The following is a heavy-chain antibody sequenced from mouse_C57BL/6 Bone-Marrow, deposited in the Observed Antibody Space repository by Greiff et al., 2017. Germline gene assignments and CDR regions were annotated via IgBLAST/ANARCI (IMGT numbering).Heavy chain of an antibody. CDR3: ARRGRSRWYCDV. CDR2: IDPANGNT. V-gene: IGHV14-3*01. CDR1: GFNFKNTY. J-gene: IGHJ1*03. Sequence: VQLQQSVAELVRPGASVKLSCTASGFNFKNTYMHWVQQRPEQGLEWIGRIDPANGNTKYASKFQGKVTITTDKSSNTDYLQLSSLTSEDTAIYDCARRGRSRWYCDVWGTGTTVTVSS.